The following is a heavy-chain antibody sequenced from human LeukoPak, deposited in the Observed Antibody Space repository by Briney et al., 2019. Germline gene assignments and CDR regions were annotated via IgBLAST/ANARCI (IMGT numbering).Heavy chain of an antibody. CDR3: ARLYGDSSGTFFDH. Sequence: GGSLRLSCSVSGFTFSSYTMHWVRQAPGKGLEYVSSININGGRTYYADSVKGRFTISRDNSKNTLYLQMSSLRAEDTAVYYCARLYGDSSGTFFDHWGQGTLVTVSS. J-gene: IGHJ4*02. CDR1: GFTFSSYT. D-gene: IGHD6-19*01. CDR2: ININGGRT. V-gene: IGHV3-64D*09.